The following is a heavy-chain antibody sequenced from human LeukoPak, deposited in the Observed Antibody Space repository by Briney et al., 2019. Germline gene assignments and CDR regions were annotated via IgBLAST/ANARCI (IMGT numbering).Heavy chain of an antibody. CDR3: ARLASRYDSSGYYCGDY. CDR2: ISGYNGNT. Sequence: GSLRVSCTASGYTFTTYNINWVRQAPGQGLEWMGWISGYNGNTNSAQKMQGRVTMTSDTSISTAYMELSRLRSDDTAVYYCARLASRYDSSGYYCGDYWGQGTLVTVSS. V-gene: IGHV1-18*01. D-gene: IGHD3-22*01. CDR1: GYTFTTYN. J-gene: IGHJ4*02.